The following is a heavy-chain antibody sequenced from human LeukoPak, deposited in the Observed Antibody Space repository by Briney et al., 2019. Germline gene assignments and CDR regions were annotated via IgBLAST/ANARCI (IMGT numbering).Heavy chain of an antibody. CDR3: ARALWGDILTGVRFDY. CDR1: GGSFSGYY. Sequence: SETLSLTCAVYGGSFSGYYWSWTRQPPGKGLEWIGEINHSGSTNYNPSLKSRVTTSVDTSKNQFSLKLSSVTAADTAVYYCARALWGDILTGVRFDYWGQGTLVTVSS. V-gene: IGHV4-34*01. J-gene: IGHJ4*02. CDR2: INHSGST. D-gene: IGHD3-9*01.